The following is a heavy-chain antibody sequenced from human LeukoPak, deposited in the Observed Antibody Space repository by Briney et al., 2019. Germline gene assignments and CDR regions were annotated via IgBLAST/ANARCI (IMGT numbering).Heavy chain of an antibody. V-gene: IGHV3-23*01. CDR3: AKGTVVVPAAPFDY. D-gene: IGHD2-2*01. J-gene: IGHJ4*02. Sequence: GGSLRLSCAASGFTFSSYAMSWVRQAPGKGLEWVSAISGSGGSTYYADSVKGRFTISRDNSKDTLYLQMNSLRAEDTAVYYCAKGTVVVPAAPFDYWGQGTLVTVSS. CDR1: GFTFSSYA. CDR2: ISGSGGST.